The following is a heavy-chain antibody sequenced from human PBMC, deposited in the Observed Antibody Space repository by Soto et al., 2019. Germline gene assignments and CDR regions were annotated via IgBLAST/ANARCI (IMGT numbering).Heavy chain of an antibody. J-gene: IGHJ3*02. D-gene: IGHD3-10*01. V-gene: IGHV2-5*02. Sequence: QITLKESGPTLVKPTQTLTLTCTFSGFSLSTSGVGVGWIRQPPGKALEWLALIYWDDDKRYSPSLKSRLTINKDTSKNQVVLTMTNMDPVDTATYYCAHRAITMVRGRAFAIWGQGTMVTVSS. CDR1: GFSLSTSGVG. CDR3: AHRAITMVRGRAFAI. CDR2: IYWDDDK.